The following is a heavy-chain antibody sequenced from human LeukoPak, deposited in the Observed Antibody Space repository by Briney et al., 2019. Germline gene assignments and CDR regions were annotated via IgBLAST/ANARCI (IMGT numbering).Heavy chain of an antibody. V-gene: IGHV1-2*02. D-gene: IGHD1-1*01. CDR2: IYPNSGGT. CDR3: ATDRNWNLDY. CDR1: GYTFTGYY. J-gene: IGHJ4*02. Sequence: ASVKVSCKASGYTFTGYYMHWVRQAPGQGLEWMGWIYPNSGGTNYAQKFQGRVTVTRDTSISTAYMQLSRLRSDDTAVYYCATDRNWNLDYWGQGTLVTVSS.